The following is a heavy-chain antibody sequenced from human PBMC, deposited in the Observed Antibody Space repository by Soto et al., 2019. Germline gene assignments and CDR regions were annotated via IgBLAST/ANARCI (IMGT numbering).Heavy chain of an antibody. CDR1: GGSISSSSYY. CDR3: ARPATVTTFNWYFDL. Sequence: SETLSLTCTVSGGSISSSSYYWGWIRQPPGKGLEWIGSIYYSGSTYYNPSLKSRVTISVDTSKNQFSLKLSSVTAADTAVYYCARPATVTTFNWYFDLWGRGTLVNVS. CDR2: IYYSGST. D-gene: IGHD4-17*01. V-gene: IGHV4-39*01. J-gene: IGHJ2*01.